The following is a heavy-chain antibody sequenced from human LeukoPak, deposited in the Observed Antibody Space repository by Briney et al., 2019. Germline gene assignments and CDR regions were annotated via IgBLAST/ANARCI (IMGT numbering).Heavy chain of an antibody. Sequence: VASVKVSCKASGYTFTSYGISWVRQAPGQGLEWVGWISAYNGNTNYAQKLQGRVTMTTDTSTSTAYMELRSLRTDDTAVYYCPRDVYISSWSSASYYGMDVWGQGTTVTVSS. J-gene: IGHJ6*02. D-gene: IGHD6-13*01. CDR2: ISAYNGNT. CDR3: PRDVYISSWSSASYYGMDV. CDR1: GYTFTSYG. V-gene: IGHV1-18*01.